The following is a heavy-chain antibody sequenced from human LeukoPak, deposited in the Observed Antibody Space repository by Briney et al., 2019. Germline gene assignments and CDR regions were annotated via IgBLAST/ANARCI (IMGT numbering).Heavy chain of an antibody. J-gene: IGHJ6*02. Sequence: GGSLRLSCAASGFSFNVYAMNWVRQAPGKGLGWASTLSGSGGSTYYADSVKGRFTISRDTSKNTLYLQMNSLRAEDTAVYYCAKGSQWLAGDGMDVWGQGTTVTVSS. CDR3: AKGSQWLAGDGMDV. CDR1: GFSFNVYA. CDR2: LSGSGGST. V-gene: IGHV3-23*01. D-gene: IGHD6-19*01.